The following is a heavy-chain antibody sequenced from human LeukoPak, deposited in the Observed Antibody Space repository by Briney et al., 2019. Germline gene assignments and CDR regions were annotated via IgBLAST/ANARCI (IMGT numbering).Heavy chain of an antibody. J-gene: IGHJ3*02. D-gene: IGHD4-23*01. CDR1: GFTFSSNH. CDR2: IYSGGTT. V-gene: IGHV3-53*01. Sequence: GGSLRLSCAASGFTFSSNHMGWVRQAPGKGLNWVSIIYSGGTTYYSDSVTGRFTISRDNSKNTLYLQMNSLRAEDTAVYYCARDADYGGSPDAFDIWGRGTIVTVSS. CDR3: ARDADYGGSPDAFDI.